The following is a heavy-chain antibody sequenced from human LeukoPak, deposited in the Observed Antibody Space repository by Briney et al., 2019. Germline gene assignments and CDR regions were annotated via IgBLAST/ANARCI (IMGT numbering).Heavy chain of an antibody. J-gene: IGHJ4*02. D-gene: IGHD1-1*01. CDR3: ARFERGFDY. V-gene: IGHV4-59*01. CDR2: IYYSGST. CDR1: GVSISSYY. Sequence: SETLSLTCTVSGVSISSYYWSWIRQPPGKGLEWIGYIYYSGSTNYNPSLKSRVTISVDTSKNQFSLKLSSVTAADTAVYYCARFERGFDYWGQGTLVTVSS.